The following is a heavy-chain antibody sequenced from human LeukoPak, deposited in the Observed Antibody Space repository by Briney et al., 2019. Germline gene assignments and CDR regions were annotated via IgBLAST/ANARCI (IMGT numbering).Heavy chain of an antibody. CDR1: GGSFSGYY. Sequence: PSETLSLTCAVYGGSFSGYYWSWIRQPPGKGLEWIGEINHSGSTNYNPSLKSRVTISVDTSKNQFSLKLSSVTAADTAVYYCASNLGRAPTRGRRSYYYYGMDVWGQGTTVTVSS. D-gene: IGHD1-1*01. J-gene: IGHJ6*02. V-gene: IGHV4-34*01. CDR2: INHSGST. CDR3: ASNLGRAPTRGRRSYYYYGMDV.